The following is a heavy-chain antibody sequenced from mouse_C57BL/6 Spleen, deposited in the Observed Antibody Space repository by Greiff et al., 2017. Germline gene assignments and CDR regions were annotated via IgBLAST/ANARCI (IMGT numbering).Heavy chain of an antibody. Sequence: QVQLQQSGPDLVKPGASVKISCKASGFAFSSSWMNWVQPRPGKGLEWLGRIYPGDGDTNSNGKFKGKATLTADKSSSTAYMQLSSLTSEDSAVYFCARGTVCAYGGQGTLVTVSA. CDR1: GFAFSSSW. CDR3: ARGTVCAY. CDR2: IYPGDGDT. J-gene: IGHJ3*01. V-gene: IGHV1-82*01. D-gene: IGHD1-1*01.